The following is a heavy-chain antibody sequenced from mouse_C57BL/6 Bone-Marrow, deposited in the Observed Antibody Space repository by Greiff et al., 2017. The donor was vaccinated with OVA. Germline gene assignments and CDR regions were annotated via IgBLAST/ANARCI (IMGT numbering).Heavy chain of an antibody. V-gene: IGHV5-6*01. D-gene: IGHD1-1*01. Sequence: EVKLVESGGDLVKPGGSLKLSCAASGFTFSSYGMSWVRQTPDKRLEWVATISSGGSYTYYPDSVKGRFTISRDNAKNTLYLQMSRLKSEDTAMYYGARHYYEGMDYWGQGTSVTVSS. J-gene: IGHJ4*01. CDR2: ISSGGSYT. CDR1: GFTFSSYG. CDR3: ARHYYEGMDY.